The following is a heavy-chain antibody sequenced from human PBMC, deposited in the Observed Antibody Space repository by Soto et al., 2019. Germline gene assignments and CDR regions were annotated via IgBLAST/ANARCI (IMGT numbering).Heavy chain of an antibody. Sequence: QVQLVESGGGVVQPGRSLRLSCAASGFTFSSYGMHWVREATGKGLEWVAVIWYDGSNKYYADSVKGRFTISRDNSKNTLYLQMNSLRFEDTAVYYCASEEYSSGTEYLQHWGQASLITVSS. CDR3: ASEEYSSGTEYLQH. J-gene: IGHJ1*01. V-gene: IGHV3-33*01. CDR1: GFTFSSYG. D-gene: IGHD6-19*01. CDR2: IWYDGSNK.